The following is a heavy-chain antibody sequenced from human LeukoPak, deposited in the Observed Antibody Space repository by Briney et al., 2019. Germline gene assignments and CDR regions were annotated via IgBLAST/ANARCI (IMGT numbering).Heavy chain of an antibody. V-gene: IGHV6-1*01. D-gene: IGHD5-24*01. CDR1: GDSVSSNSGA. CDR2: TYYRSKWYN. J-gene: IGHJ4*02. Sequence: SQTLSLTCAISGDSVSSNSGAWNWIRQSPSRGLEWLGRTYYRSKWYNDYAVSVKSRITINPDTSKNQFSLQLNSVTPEDTAVYYCARDGEMATIGPFDYWGQGTLVTVSS. CDR3: ARDGEMATIGPFDY.